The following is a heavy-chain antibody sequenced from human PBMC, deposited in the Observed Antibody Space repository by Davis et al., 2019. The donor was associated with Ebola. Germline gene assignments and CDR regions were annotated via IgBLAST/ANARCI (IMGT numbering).Heavy chain of an antibody. Sequence: PGGSLRLSCAASGFTFSSYAMSWVRQAPGKGLEWVSAISGSGGSTYYADSVKGRFTISRDNSRNTLYLPMNSLRGEDTAVYYCARGSGWNDREIEYWGQGTLVTVSS. CDR2: ISGSGGST. D-gene: IGHD6-19*01. V-gene: IGHV3-23*01. CDR1: GFTFSSYA. J-gene: IGHJ4*02. CDR3: ARGSGWNDREIEY.